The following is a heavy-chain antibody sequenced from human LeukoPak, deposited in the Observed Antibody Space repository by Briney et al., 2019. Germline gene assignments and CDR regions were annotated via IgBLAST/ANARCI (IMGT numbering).Heavy chain of an antibody. CDR1: GFTFSTCN. CDR3: ARDRSDYYPDAFDI. Sequence: GGSLRLSCAASGFTFSTCNMNWVRQAPGKGLEWVSSISSSSSYIYYADSVKGRFTISRDNAKNSLYLQMNSLRAEDTALYYCARDRSDYYPDAFDIWGKGTMVTVSS. CDR2: ISSSSSYI. J-gene: IGHJ3*02. D-gene: IGHD3-3*01. V-gene: IGHV3-21*01.